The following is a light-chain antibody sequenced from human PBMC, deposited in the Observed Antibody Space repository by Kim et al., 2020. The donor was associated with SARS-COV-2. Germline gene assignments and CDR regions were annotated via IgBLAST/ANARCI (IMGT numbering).Light chain of an antibody. CDR2: LNSDGSH. J-gene: IGLJ3*02. CDR1: SGNSSYA. Sequence: SVKLTGTLSSGNSSYAIAWHQQQPEKGPRYLMKLNSDGSHSKGDGIPDRFSGSSSGAERYLTISSLQSEDEADYYCQTWGTGIRVFGGGTQLTVL. V-gene: IGLV4-69*01. CDR3: QTWGTGIRV.